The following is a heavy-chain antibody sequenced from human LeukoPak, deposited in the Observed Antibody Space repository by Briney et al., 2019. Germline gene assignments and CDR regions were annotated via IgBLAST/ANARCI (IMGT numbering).Heavy chain of an antibody. CDR2: INPNSGGT. V-gene: IGHV1-2*02. Sequence: ASVKVSCKASGYTFTAYYMHWVRQAPGQGLEWMGWINPNSGGTNYAQKFQGRVTMTRDTSISTAYMELSRLRSDDTAVYYCARSLFRTAVAGTGPYYWGQGTLVTVSS. J-gene: IGHJ4*02. D-gene: IGHD6-19*01. CDR3: ARSLFRTAVAGTGPYY. CDR1: GYTFTAYY.